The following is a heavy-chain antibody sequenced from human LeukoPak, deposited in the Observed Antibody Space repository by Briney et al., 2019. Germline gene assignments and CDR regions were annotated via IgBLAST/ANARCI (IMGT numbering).Heavy chain of an antibody. CDR1: GGSISSFY. Sequence: SETLSLTCTVSGGSISSFYWSWIRQPPGKGLEWIGYIYYSGSTNYNPSLKSRVTMSVDTSKNQFSLKLSSVTAADTAVYYCARGNYYSDAFDIWGQGTMVTVSS. D-gene: IGHD3-10*01. V-gene: IGHV4-59*01. CDR2: IYYSGST. CDR3: ARGNYYSDAFDI. J-gene: IGHJ3*02.